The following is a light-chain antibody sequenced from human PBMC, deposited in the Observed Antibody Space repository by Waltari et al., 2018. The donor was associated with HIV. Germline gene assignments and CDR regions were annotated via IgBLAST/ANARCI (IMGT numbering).Light chain of an antibody. J-gene: IGLJ1*01. CDR2: EVS. Sequence: QSALTQPASVSGSPGQSIPISCTGTSSDVGGYNYVSWYQQPPGKAPKLMIYEVSNRPSGVSNRFSGSKSGNTASLTISGLQAEDEADYYCSSYTSSSTLDVFGTGTKVTVL. CDR3: SSYTSSSTLDV. CDR1: SSDVGGYNY. V-gene: IGLV2-14*01.